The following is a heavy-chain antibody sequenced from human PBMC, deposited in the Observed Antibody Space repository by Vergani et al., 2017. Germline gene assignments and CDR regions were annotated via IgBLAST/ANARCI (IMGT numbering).Heavy chain of an antibody. J-gene: IGHJ4*02. V-gene: IGHV4-39*01. CDR3: ATRPGEGRIAAADY. CDR2: IYYSGST. CDR1: GGSISSSSYY. D-gene: IGHD6-13*01. Sequence: QLQLQESGPGLVKPSETLSLTCTVSGGSISSSSYYWGWIRQPPGKGLEWIGSIYYSGSTYYNPSLKSRVTISVDTSKNQFSLKLSSVTAADTAVYYCATRPGEGRIAAADYWGQGTLVTVSS.